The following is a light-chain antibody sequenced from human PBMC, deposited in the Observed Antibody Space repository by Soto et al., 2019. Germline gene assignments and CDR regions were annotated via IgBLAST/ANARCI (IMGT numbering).Light chain of an antibody. CDR2: KAS. V-gene: IGKV1-5*03. CDR1: QSISSY. CDR3: QQYNSYSRT. J-gene: IGKJ1*01. Sequence: DIQRTQSKSSLSSSVGDRVTITCRASQSISSYLNWYQQKPGKAPKVLIYKASSLESGVPSRFSGSGSGTEFTLTISSLQPDDFATYYCQQYNSYSRTFGHGTKVDIK.